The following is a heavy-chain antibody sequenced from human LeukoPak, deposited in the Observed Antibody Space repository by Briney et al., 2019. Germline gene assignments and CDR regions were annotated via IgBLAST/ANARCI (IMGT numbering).Heavy chain of an antibody. CDR3: ARVGIAAAGTFYYYYYYYMDV. CDR1: GFTFDDYA. Sequence: AGRSLRLSCAASGFTFDDYAMHWVRQAPGKGLEWVSGISWNGGSIGYADSVKGRFTISRDNAKNSLYLQMNSLRAEDTAVYYCARVGIAAAGTFYYYYYYYMDVWGKGTTVTISS. V-gene: IGHV3-9*01. D-gene: IGHD6-13*01. J-gene: IGHJ6*03. CDR2: ISWNGGSI.